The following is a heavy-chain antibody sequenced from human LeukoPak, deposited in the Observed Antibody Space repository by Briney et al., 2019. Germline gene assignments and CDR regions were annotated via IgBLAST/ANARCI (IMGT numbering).Heavy chain of an antibody. CDR3: ASSHIYGSAWYDAFDI. V-gene: IGHV3-48*01. Sequence: TGGSLRLSCAASGFSFSSQSMNWVRQAPGKGLEWVSYISSTSSTIYYADSVKGRFTISRDNAKNSLYLQMNSLRAEDTAVYYCASSHIYGSAWYDAFDIWGQGTMVTVS. CDR2: ISSTSSTI. CDR1: GFSFSSQS. J-gene: IGHJ3*02. D-gene: IGHD6-13*01.